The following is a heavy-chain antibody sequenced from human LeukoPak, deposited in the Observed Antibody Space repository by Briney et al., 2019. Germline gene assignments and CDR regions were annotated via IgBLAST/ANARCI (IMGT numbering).Heavy chain of an antibody. CDR2: IIPIFGTA. CDR1: GGTFSSYA. D-gene: IGHD2-15*01. CDR3: ARDRRSYCSGAGCDSGTDY. Sequence: GASVKVSCKASGGTFSSYAISWVRQAPGQGLEWMGGIIPIFGTANYAQKFQGRVTITADESTSTAYMELRSLRSDDTAVYYCARDRRSYCSGAGCDSGTDYWGQGTLVTVSS. J-gene: IGHJ4*02. V-gene: IGHV1-69*13.